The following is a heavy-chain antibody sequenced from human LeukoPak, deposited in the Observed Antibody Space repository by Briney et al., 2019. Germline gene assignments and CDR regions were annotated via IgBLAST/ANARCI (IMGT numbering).Heavy chain of an antibody. CDR1: GFTFSSYA. Sequence: GGSLRLSCAASGFTFSSYAMSWVRQAPGKGLEWVSAISGSGGSTYYADSVKGRFTISRDNSKNTLYLQMNSLRAEDTAVYYCAKAPSYDFWSGKYFDYWGQGTLVTVSS. CDR3: AKAPSYDFWSGKYFDY. J-gene: IGHJ4*02. V-gene: IGHV3-23*01. CDR2: ISGSGGST. D-gene: IGHD3-3*01.